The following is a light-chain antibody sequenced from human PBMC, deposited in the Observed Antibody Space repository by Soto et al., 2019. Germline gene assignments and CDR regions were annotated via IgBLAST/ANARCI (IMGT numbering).Light chain of an antibody. CDR3: QQRSNWPPLT. V-gene: IGKV3-11*01. CDR1: QSVSSY. Sequence: EIVLTQSPATLSLSPGERATLSCRASQSVSSYLAWYQQKPGQAPRLLIYDASNRATGIPARFSGSGSGTDFTLTISSLGPEDFAVYYCQQRSNWPPLTVGGGTKVEIK. CDR2: DAS. J-gene: IGKJ4*01.